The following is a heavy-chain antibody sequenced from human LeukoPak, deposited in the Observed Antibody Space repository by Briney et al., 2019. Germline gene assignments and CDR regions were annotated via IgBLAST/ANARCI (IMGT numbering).Heavy chain of an antibody. CDR2: IIPNFGRA. CDR1: GGTFSSYA. J-gene: IGHJ5*02. D-gene: IGHD2-2*01. CDR3: AREVTRYRSSTSCFNWFDP. Sequence: SVKVSCKASGGTFSSYAISWVRQAPGQGLEWMAGIIPNFGRANYAQKFQGRVKITADESTSTAYMELSSLRSEDTAVYYCAREVTRYRSSTSCFNWFDPWGQGTLVTVSS. V-gene: IGHV1-69*13.